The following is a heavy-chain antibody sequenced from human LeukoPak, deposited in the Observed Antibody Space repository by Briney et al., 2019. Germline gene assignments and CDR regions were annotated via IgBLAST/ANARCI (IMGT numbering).Heavy chain of an antibody. D-gene: IGHD1-26*01. J-gene: IGHJ3*02. Sequence: ASVKVSCKASGYTFTSYAMNWVRQAPGQGLEWMGWINTNTGNPTYAQGFTGRFVFSLDASVSTAYLQISSLKAEDTAVYYCARGNGGSYSPHGAFDIWGQGTMVTVSS. CDR2: INTNTGNP. CDR3: ARGNGGSYSPHGAFDI. CDR1: GYTFTSYA. V-gene: IGHV7-4-1*02.